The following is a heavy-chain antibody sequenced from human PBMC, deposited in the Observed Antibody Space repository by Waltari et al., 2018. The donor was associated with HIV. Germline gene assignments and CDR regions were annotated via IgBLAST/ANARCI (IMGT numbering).Heavy chain of an antibody. Sequence: VQLVQSGAEVKKPGASVKVSCKASGYTFTSYAMHWVRQAPGQRLEWMGWINAGNGNTKYSQKFQGRVTITRDTSASTAYIELSSLRSEDTAVYYCARGPPQRIMITFGGVMAPNYFDYWGQGTLVTVSS. CDR2: INAGNGNT. V-gene: IGHV1-3*01. CDR3: ARGPPQRIMITFGGVMAPNYFDY. D-gene: IGHD3-16*01. J-gene: IGHJ4*02. CDR1: GYTFTSYA.